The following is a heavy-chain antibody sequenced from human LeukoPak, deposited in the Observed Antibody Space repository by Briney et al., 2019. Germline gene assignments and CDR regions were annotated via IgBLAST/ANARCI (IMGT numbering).Heavy chain of an antibody. CDR2: VYYSGIT. CDR1: GGSIKNYY. D-gene: IGHD3-3*01. V-gene: IGHV4-59*08. J-gene: IGHJ4*02. Sequence: SETLSLTCTVSGGSIKNYYWSWIRQPPGKGLEWVGYVYYSGITNSNASLKSRVTISVDTSKNQFSLKLTSVTAADTAVYFCARHLYDYYFDYWGQGTLVTVSS. CDR3: ARHLYDYYFDY.